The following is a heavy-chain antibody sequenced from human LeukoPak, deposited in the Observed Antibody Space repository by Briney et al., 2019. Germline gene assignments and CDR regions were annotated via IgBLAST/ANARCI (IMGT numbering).Heavy chain of an antibody. J-gene: IGHJ6*03. V-gene: IGHV3-48*04. CDR2: ISSSAGTI. Sequence: PGGSLRLSCAASGFTFSSYSMNWVRQAPGKGPEWVSYISSSAGTINYADSVKGRFTISRDNAKNSLYLQMNSLRVEDTAVYYCARDVVPATINQYYYYYMDVWGKGTTVTVSS. D-gene: IGHD2-2*02. CDR3: ARDVVPATINQYYYYYMDV. CDR1: GFTFSSYS.